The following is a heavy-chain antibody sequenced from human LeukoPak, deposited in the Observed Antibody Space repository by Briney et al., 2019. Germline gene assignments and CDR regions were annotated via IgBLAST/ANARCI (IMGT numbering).Heavy chain of an antibody. V-gene: IGHV1-46*01. CDR1: GYTFTSYG. D-gene: IGHD1-20*01. CDR3: ARDSFITGATFPDY. CDR2: INPSGSVT. J-gene: IGHJ4*02. Sequence: GASVKVSCKASGYTFTSYGISWVRQAPGQGLEWMGVINPSGSVTSYAQKFQGRVTMTRDMSTSTLYMELSSLRSEDTAVYYCARDSFITGATFPDYWGQGTLVTVSS.